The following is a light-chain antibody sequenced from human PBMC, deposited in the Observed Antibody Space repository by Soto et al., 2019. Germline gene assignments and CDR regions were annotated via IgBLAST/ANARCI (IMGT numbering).Light chain of an antibody. CDR2: WAS. CDR3: QQYYSIPHT. Sequence: DIVMTQSPDSLAGSLGERATINCKSSQNILYSSNNKNYLAWYQQKPGQPPKLLIYWASTRESGVPDRFSGSASGTDFTLTISSLQAEDVGLYHCQQYYSIPHTFGHGTKLEIK. CDR1: QNILYSSNNKNY. J-gene: IGKJ2*01. V-gene: IGKV4-1*01.